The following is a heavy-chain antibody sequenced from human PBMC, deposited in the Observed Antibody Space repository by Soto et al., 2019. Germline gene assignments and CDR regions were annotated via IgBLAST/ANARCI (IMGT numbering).Heavy chain of an antibody. CDR2: ISYDGSNK. CDR3: AKDTQPASNYYDSSGYYQPYYYGMDV. D-gene: IGHD3-22*01. Sequence: QVQLVESGGGVVQPGRSLRLSCAASGFTSSSYGMHWVRQAPGKGLEWVAVISYDGSNKYYADSVKGRFTISRDNSKNTLYLQMNSLRAEDTAVYYCAKDTQPASNYYDSSGYYQPYYYGMDVWGQGTTVTVSS. CDR1: GFTSSSYG. J-gene: IGHJ6*02. V-gene: IGHV3-30*18.